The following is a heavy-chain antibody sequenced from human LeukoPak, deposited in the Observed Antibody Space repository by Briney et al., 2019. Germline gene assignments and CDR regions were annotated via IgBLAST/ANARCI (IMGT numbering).Heavy chain of an antibody. V-gene: IGHV3-21*01. CDR3: TREGGRQPSDY. J-gene: IGHJ4*02. CDR2: ISSSSSYI. Sequence: PGGSLRLSCTASGFTFGDYAMSWVRQAPGKGLEWVSSISSSSSYIYYADSVKGRFTISRDNAKNSLYLQMNSLRAEDTAVYYCTREGGRQPSDYWGQGTLVTVSS. CDR1: GFTFGDYA. D-gene: IGHD3-16*01.